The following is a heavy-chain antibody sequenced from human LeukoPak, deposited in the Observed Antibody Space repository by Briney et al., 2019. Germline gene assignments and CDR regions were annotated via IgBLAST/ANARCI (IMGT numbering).Heavy chain of an antibody. Sequence: ASVKVSCKVSGYTLTELSMDWVRQAPGKGLEWMGGFDPEDGETIYAQKFQGRVTMTEDTSTDTAYMELSRLRSDDTAMYYCARDPDSSGYYSPGTAWGQGTLVTVSS. CDR2: FDPEDGET. D-gene: IGHD3-22*01. J-gene: IGHJ5*02. V-gene: IGHV1-24*01. CDR3: ARDPDSSGYYSPGTA. CDR1: GYTLTELS.